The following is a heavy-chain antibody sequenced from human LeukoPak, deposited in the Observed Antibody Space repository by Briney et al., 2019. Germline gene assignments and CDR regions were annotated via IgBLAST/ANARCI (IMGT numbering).Heavy chain of an antibody. Sequence: TGGSLRLSCAASRFTFSSYAMSWVRQAPGKGLDWVSAISGSGGSTYYADSVKGRFTISRDNSKNTLYLQMNSLRAEDTAVYYCAKVVGGSGWWVDYWGQGTLVTVSS. CDR3: AKVVGGSGWWVDY. J-gene: IGHJ4*02. V-gene: IGHV3-23*01. CDR2: ISGSGGST. CDR1: RFTFSSYA. D-gene: IGHD6-19*01.